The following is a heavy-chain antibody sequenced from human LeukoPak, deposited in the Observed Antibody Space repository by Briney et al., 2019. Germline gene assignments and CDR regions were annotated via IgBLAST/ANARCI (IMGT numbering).Heavy chain of an antibody. CDR1: GYTFTRYG. J-gene: IGHJ6*03. D-gene: IGHD6-25*01. Sequence: GASVKVSCKASGYTFTRYGISWVRQAPGQGLEWMGWISAYNGNTNYAQKLQGRVTMTTDTSTSTAYMELRSLRSEDTAVYYCARGRGYDDYRGYYYYMDVWGKGTTVTISS. CDR2: ISAYNGNT. V-gene: IGHV1-18*01. CDR3: ARGRGYDDYRGYYYYMDV.